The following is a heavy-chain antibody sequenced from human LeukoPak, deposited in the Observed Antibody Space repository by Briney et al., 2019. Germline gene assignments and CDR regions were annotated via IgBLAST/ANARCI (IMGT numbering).Heavy chain of an antibody. V-gene: IGHV3-30*18. D-gene: IGHD1-26*01. CDR2: ISYDGSNK. CDR3: AKDTSTAPPSYYFDY. J-gene: IGHJ4*02. Sequence: GGSLRLSCAASGFTFSSYGMHWVRQAPGKGLEWVAVISYDGSNKYYADSVKGRFTISRDNSKNTLYLQMNSLRAEDTAVYYCAKDTSTAPPSYYFDYWGQGTLVTVSS. CDR1: GFTFSSYG.